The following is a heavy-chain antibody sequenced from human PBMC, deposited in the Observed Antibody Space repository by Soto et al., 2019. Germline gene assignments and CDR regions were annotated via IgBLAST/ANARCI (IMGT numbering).Heavy chain of an antibody. CDR3: VQSRCGGDCLQSYSSHSYYGLDV. D-gene: IGHD2-21*02. J-gene: IGHJ6*02. CDR1: GFSLSTIGVG. V-gene: IGHV2-5*02. Sequence: QITLKESGPTLVKPTQTLTLTCTFSGFSLSTIGVGVGWIRQPPGKALEWLALIYWDDDKRYSPSLKSRLTVTKDTSTNQVVLTMTKMDPVDTATYYCVQSRCGGDCLQSYSSHSYYGLDVWGQGTTVTVSS. CDR2: IYWDDDK.